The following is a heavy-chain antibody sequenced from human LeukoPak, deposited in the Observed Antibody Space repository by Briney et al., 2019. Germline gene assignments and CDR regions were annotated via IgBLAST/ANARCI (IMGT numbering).Heavy chain of an antibody. CDR3: VRSDDFWSGYYGY. Sequence: SETLSLSCTVSGGSISSYYWSWIRQPPGKGLEWIGYIFYSGSTNYNPSLKSRVTISVDTSKNQFSLKLSSVTAADTAVYYCVRSDDFWSGYYGYWGQGTLVTVSS. CDR1: GGSISSYY. D-gene: IGHD3-3*01. CDR2: IFYSGST. J-gene: IGHJ4*02. V-gene: IGHV4-59*01.